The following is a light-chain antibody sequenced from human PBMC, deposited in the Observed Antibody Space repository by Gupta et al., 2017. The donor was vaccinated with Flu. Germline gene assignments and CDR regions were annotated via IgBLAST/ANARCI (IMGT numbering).Light chain of an antibody. Sequence: DTLSVSTAVRATVACQASVLIYTWLAWYPHKPFQAPRLLISGASTRASAVPARISGSGSGTECTLAISSLQSKDFAVCFCQQEESWPFSFGQGTRVEIK. CDR2: GAS. V-gene: IGKV3-15*01. J-gene: IGKJ2*03. CDR3: QQEESWPFS. CDR1: VLIYTW.